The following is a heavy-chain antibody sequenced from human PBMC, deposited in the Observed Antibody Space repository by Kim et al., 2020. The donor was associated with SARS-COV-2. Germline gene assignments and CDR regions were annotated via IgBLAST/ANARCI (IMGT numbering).Heavy chain of an antibody. V-gene: IGHV3-23*01. CDR3: AKDSRLWELLTPLGWFDP. D-gene: IGHD1-26*01. CDR1: GFTFSSYA. Sequence: GGSLRLSCAASGFTFSSYAMSWVRQAPGKGLEWVSAISGSGGSTYYADSVKGRFTISRDNSKNTLYLQMNSLRAEDTAVYYCAKDSRLWELLTPLGWFDPWGQGTLVTVSS. CDR2: ISGSGGST. J-gene: IGHJ5*02.